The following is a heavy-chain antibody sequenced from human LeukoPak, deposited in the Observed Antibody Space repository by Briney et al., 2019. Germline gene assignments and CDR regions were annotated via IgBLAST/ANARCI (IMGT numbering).Heavy chain of an antibody. D-gene: IGHD4-17*01. Sequence: SETLSLTCTVYGGSFSGYYWSWIRQPPGKGLEWIGEINHSGSTNYNPSLKSRVTISVDTSKNQFSLKLSSVTAADTAVYYCARVPKYTVTTLTYYYYGMDVWGQGTTVTVSS. CDR1: GGSFSGYY. CDR2: INHSGST. V-gene: IGHV4-34*01. J-gene: IGHJ6*02. CDR3: ARVPKYTVTTLTYYYYGMDV.